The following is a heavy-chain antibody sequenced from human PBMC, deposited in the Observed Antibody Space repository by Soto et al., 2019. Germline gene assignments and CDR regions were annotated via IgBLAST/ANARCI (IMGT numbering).Heavy chain of an antibody. Sequence: GGSLRLSCAVSGFTFSNYAMHWVRQAPGKGLEWVAIVSHDGNNQYYADSAKGRFTISRDNSENTLYLQMNSLRTEDTAVFYCARDGGTQMWRPWYFDLWGRGTLVTVSS. CDR2: VSHDGNNQ. J-gene: IGHJ2*01. D-gene: IGHD2-21*01. V-gene: IGHV3-30-3*01. CDR1: GFTFSNYA. CDR3: ARDGGTQMWRPWYFDL.